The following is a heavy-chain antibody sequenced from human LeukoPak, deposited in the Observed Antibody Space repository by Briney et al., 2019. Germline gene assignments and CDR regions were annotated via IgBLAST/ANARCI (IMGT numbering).Heavy chain of an antibody. CDR1: GYTFISYD. CDR3: ARRYRSGSFFVWFDP. CDR2: MNPKTGDT. V-gene: IGHV1-8*01. J-gene: IGHJ5*02. Sequence: ASVKVSCKASGYTFISYDINWVRQAPGQGFEWMGWMNPKTGDTGYGQKFQGRVNMSADTSISTAYLEVSSLRSQDTAVYYCARRYRSGSFFVWFDPWGQGTQVTVSA. D-gene: IGHD6-19*01.